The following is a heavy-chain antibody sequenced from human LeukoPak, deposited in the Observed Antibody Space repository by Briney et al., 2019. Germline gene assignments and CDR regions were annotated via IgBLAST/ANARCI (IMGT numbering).Heavy chain of an antibody. D-gene: IGHD6-25*01. Sequence: EWIGEVNLQGSTNYNPSLKSRVAISVDKSENHISLRLTSVSVADTAVYYCARGGGPSRPLEYSGQGTLVTVAS. CDR3: ARGGGPSRPLEY. J-gene: IGHJ4*02. CDR2: VNLQGST. V-gene: IGHV4-4*02.